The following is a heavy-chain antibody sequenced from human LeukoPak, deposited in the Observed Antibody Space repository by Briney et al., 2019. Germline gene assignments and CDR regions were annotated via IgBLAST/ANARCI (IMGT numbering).Heavy chain of an antibody. Sequence: SETLSLTCTVSGGSISSSSYYWGWIRQPPGKGLEWIGSIYYSGSTYYNPSLKSRVTISVDTSKNQFSLKLSSVTAADTAVYYCARVGRPVTARWFDPWGQGTLVTVSS. V-gene: IGHV4-39*07. CDR3: ARVGRPVTARWFDP. CDR1: GGSISSSSYY. D-gene: IGHD2-21*02. CDR2: IYYSGST. J-gene: IGHJ5*02.